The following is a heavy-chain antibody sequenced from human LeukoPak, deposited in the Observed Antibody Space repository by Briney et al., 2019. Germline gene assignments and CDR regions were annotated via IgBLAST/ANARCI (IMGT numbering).Heavy chain of an antibody. CDR3: ARRLYYYGSETHLDS. Sequence: ASVKVSCKASGYTFTSYYMHWVRQPPGQGLEWMGRIDHRSGGTNYAQKFQGRVTMTKDTSINTAYMELSRLRSDDTAVYYCARRLYYYGSETHLDSWGQGTLVTVSS. CDR1: GYTFTSYY. CDR2: IDHRSGGT. J-gene: IGHJ4*02. V-gene: IGHV1-2*06. D-gene: IGHD3-10*01.